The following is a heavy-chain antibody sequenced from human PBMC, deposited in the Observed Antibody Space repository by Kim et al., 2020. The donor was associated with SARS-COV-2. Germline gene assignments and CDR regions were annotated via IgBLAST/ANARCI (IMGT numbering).Heavy chain of an antibody. V-gene: IGHV7-4-1*02. CDR3: ARVIWGSYRYTDY. J-gene: IGHJ4*02. D-gene: IGHD3-16*02. Sequence: YAPGFTGRFVFSLETSVSTAYLQINSLKAEDTALYYCARVIWGSYRYTDYWGQGTLVTVSS.